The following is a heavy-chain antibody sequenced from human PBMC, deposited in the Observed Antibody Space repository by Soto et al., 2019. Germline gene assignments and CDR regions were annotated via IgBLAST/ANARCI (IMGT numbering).Heavy chain of an antibody. CDR2: INPSGGST. Sequence: APVEGSCKSSGYTFTSYYMHGVRQAPGQGPEWMGIINPSGGSTSYAQKFQGRVTMTRDTSTSTVYMELSSLRSEDTAVYYCASAAGDYWGQGTLVPGSS. V-gene: IGHV1-46*01. CDR1: GYTFTSYY. J-gene: IGHJ4*02. CDR3: ASAAGDY.